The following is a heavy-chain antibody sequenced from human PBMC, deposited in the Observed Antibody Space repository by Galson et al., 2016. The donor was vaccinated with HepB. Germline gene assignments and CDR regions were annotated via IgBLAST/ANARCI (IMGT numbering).Heavy chain of an antibody. D-gene: IGHD3-10*01. Sequence: VRPAPGKGLEWLSSITSISSYIYYADSVSGRFTISRDNAKNLLYLEMNSLQVEDTAVYYCASDTLVVSRGAIYYMDVWGKGTTVTVSS. CDR3: ASDTLVVSRGAIYYMDV. CDR2: ITSISSYI. J-gene: IGHJ6*03. V-gene: IGHV3-21*01.